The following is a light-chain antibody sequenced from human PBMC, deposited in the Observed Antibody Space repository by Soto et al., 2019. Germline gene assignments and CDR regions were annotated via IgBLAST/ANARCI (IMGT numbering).Light chain of an antibody. Sequence: QPVLTQSPSASASLGASVKLTCTLSSGYSSYAIAWHQQQPEKGPRYLMKLNGDGSHTKGDGIPDRFSASSSGPERYLTISSLQSEDEADYYCQTWDTGAVVFGGGTKLTVL. CDR2: LNGDGSH. CDR3: QTWDTGAVV. V-gene: IGLV4-69*01. CDR1: SGYSSYA. J-gene: IGLJ2*01.